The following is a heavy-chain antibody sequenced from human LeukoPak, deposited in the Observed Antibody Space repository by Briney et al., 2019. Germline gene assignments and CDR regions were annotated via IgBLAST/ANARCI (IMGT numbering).Heavy chain of an antibody. Sequence: TLSLTCAVSGGSISSSNWWSWVRQPPGKGLEWIGEIYHSGSTNYNPSLKSRVTISVDKSKNQFSLKLSSVTAADTAVYYCLMFGDLRTVYYYYGMDVWGKGTTVTVPS. CDR3: LMFGDLRTVYYYYGMDV. V-gene: IGHV4-4*02. CDR2: IYHSGST. CDR1: GGSISSSNW. J-gene: IGHJ6*04. D-gene: IGHD3-10*02.